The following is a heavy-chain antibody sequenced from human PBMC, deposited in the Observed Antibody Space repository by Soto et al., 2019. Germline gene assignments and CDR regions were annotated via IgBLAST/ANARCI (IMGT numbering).Heavy chain of an antibody. CDR2: ISGSGGST. CDR1: GFPFSSYA. D-gene: IGHD6-19*01. CDR3: AKEMGWPNFDY. J-gene: IGHJ4*02. V-gene: IGHV3-23*01. Sequence: GWSLTLSCAASGFPFSSYAMSWVRQAPGKGLEWVSAISGSGGSTYYADSVKGRFTISRDNSKNTLYLQMNSLRAEDTAVYYCAKEMGWPNFDYWGQGTLVTVSS.